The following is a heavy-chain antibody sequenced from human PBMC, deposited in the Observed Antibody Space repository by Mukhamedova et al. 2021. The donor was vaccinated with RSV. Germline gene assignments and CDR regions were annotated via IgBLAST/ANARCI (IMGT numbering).Heavy chain of an antibody. Sequence: SRVTISVDTSKNQFSLKLSSVTAADTAVYYCARDDYDSSGYYYYYWGQGTLVTASS. J-gene: IGHJ4*02. D-gene: IGHD3-22*01. CDR3: ARDDYDSSGYYYYY. V-gene: IGHV4-31*02.